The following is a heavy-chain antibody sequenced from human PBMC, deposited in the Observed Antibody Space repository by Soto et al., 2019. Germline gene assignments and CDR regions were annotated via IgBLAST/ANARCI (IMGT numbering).Heavy chain of an antibody. Sequence: ASVKVSCKASGYTFTSYAMHWVRQAPGQRLEWMGWINAGNGNTKYSQKIQGRVTITRDTSTSTAYMELRSLRSEDTAVYYCARKYIVLVPATMGLNYYYGMDVWGQGTTVTVSS. J-gene: IGHJ6*02. CDR2: INAGNGNT. CDR3: ARKYIVLVPATMGLNYYYGMDV. V-gene: IGHV1-3*01. CDR1: GYTFTSYA. D-gene: IGHD2-2*01.